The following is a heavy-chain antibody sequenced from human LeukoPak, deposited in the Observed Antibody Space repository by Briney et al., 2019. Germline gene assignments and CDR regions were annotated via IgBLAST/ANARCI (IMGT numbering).Heavy chain of an antibody. Sequence: QPGGSLRLSCEASGFTFQSFDMTWIRQAPGKGLEWVSLITGSGSHTFYAASVRGRFTVSRDNSKNTMFLQMNALRDEDTATYYRARRKFFRMGKKKEPNWFDSWGQGTLVTVSS. V-gene: IGHV3-23*01. CDR1: GFTFQSFD. CDR2: ITGSGSHT. D-gene: IGHD1-14*01. J-gene: IGHJ5*01. CDR3: ARRKFFRMGKKKEPNWFDS.